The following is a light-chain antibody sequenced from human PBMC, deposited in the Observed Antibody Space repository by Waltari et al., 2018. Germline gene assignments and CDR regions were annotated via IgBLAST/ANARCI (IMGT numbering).Light chain of an antibody. CDR3: ATWDDSLNGLYV. Sequence: SVLAQSPSATVTPGPTVTLSCPGRRCNMTTNTANWYQQPHPGTAPKLLIYSESQRPSGGPDRFAGSTAGTSASMAISGLQSEDEGDYYCATWDDSLNGLYVFGSGTKLTVL. J-gene: IGLJ1*01. CDR1: RCNMTTNT. CDR2: SES. V-gene: IGLV1-44*01.